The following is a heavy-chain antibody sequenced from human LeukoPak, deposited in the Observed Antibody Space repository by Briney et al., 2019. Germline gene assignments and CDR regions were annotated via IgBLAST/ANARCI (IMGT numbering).Heavy chain of an antibody. CDR2: ISGSGGST. J-gene: IGHJ4*02. CDR1: GFPFSNYV. Sequence: GGSLRLSCAASGFPFSNYVMSWARQAPGKGLEWVSAISGSGGSTYYADSVKGRFTISRDNSKNTLYLQMNSLRAEDTAVYYCTKGTIWLPFDYWGQGTLVTVSS. V-gene: IGHV3-23*01. D-gene: IGHD3-10*01. CDR3: TKGTIWLPFDY.